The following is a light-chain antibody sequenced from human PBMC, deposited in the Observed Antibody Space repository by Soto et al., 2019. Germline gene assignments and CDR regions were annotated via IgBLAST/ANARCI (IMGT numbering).Light chain of an antibody. CDR3: MQALQTPLT. Sequence: DIVMTQSPLSLPVTPGEPASISCRSSQSLLNSNGYKYLDWYLQKPGQPPQLLIYLGSNRASGVTDRISGSGSSTDFTLKISNVEAEDVGVYYCMQALQTPLTFGQGTKLEMK. CDR2: LGS. CDR1: QSLLNSNGYKY. V-gene: IGKV2-28*01. J-gene: IGKJ2*01.